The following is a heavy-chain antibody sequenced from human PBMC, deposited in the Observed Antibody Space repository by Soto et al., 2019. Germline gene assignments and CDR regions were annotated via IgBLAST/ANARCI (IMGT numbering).Heavy chain of an antibody. D-gene: IGHD6-19*01. CDR1: GGSFSGYY. V-gene: IGHV4-34*01. J-gene: IGHJ3*02. CDR3: ARDVVAVAAFDI. Sequence: PWETLSLTCAVYGGSFSGYYWSWIRQPPGKGLEWIGEINHSGSTNYNPSLKSRVTISVDTSKNQFSLKLSSVTAADTAVYYCARDVVAVAAFDIWGQGTMVTVSS. CDR2: INHSGST.